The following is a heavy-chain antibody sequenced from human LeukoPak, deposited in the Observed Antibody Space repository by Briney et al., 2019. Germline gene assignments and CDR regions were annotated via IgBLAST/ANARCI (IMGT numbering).Heavy chain of an antibody. CDR2: ISYDGSNK. J-gene: IGHJ4*02. CDR1: GFMFNNHD. Sequence: GGSLRLSCAASGFMFNNHDVHWVRQAPGKGLEWVAVISYDGSNKYYADSVKGRFTISRDNSKNTLYLQMNSLRAEDTAVYYCAKRMSGRSQQQGDYWGQGTLVTVSS. CDR3: AKRMSGRSQQQGDY. V-gene: IGHV3-30*18. D-gene: IGHD1-26*01.